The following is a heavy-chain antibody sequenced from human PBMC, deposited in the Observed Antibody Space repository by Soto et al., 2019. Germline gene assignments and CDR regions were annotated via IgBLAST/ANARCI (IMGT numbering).Heavy chain of an antibody. D-gene: IGHD3-3*01. CDR1: GGTFSSYA. CDR2: IIPIFGTA. J-gene: IGHJ4*02. V-gene: IGHV1-69*13. Sequence: SLKVSCKASGGTFSSYAISWVRQAPGQGLEWMGGIIPIFGTANYAQKFQGRVTIIADESTSTAYMEVTSLRSEDTAVYYCARAPILVGVTPYENYFDSWGQGTLVTVSS. CDR3: ARAPILVGVTPYENYFDS.